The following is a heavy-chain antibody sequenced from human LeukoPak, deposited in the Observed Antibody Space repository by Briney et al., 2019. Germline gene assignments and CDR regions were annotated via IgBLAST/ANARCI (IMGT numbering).Heavy chain of an antibody. CDR3: ARVVAASRNYYYYYYYMDV. D-gene: IGHD2-21*01. Sequence: PGGSLRLSCAASGFTFSSYWMSWVRQAPGKGLEWVANIKQDGSEKYYVDSVKGRFTISRDNAKNSLYLQMNSLRAEDTAVYYCARVVAASRNYYYYYYYMDVWGKGTTVTISS. J-gene: IGHJ6*03. V-gene: IGHV3-7*01. CDR2: IKQDGSEK. CDR1: GFTFSSYW.